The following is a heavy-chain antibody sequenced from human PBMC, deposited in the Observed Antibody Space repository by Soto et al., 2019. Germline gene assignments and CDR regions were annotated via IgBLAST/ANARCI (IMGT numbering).Heavy chain of an antibody. Sequence: HPGGSLRLSCAASGFIFSSFGMHWVRQAPGEGLEWVAHIWYVGSNTYYADSVKGRFTISRDNSRNTLYLQMNSLRAEHTAVYHCVRDLLGSGGHFDYWGQGTPVTVSS. V-gene: IGHV3-33*01. CDR1: GFIFSSFG. CDR2: IWYVGSNT. CDR3: VRDLLGSGGHFDY. J-gene: IGHJ4*02. D-gene: IGHD7-27*01.